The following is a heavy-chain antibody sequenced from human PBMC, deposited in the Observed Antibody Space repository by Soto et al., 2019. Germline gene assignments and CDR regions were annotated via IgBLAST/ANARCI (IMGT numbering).Heavy chain of an antibody. Sequence: QAQLMQSGAEVKKPGASVRVSCKVSGYTFSSDHIHWVRQAPGQGLEWMGIIDPNGGTTNSARMLQGRVSMSRDTSTSTVDMELSSLTLQDTAVYYCARSPASHYGLDLWGQGTTVTVSS. CDR1: GYTFSSDH. CDR3: ARSPASHYGLDL. D-gene: IGHD2-2*01. V-gene: IGHV1-46*01. J-gene: IGHJ6*02. CDR2: IDPNGGTT.